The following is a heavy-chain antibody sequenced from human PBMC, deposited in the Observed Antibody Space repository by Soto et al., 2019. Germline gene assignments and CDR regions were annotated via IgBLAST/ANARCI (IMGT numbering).Heavy chain of an antibody. D-gene: IGHD3-3*01. CDR3: ARHPLTANYYFAS. J-gene: IGHJ4*02. CDR2: IYYSGST. V-gene: IGHV4-59*08. CDR1: GGSISSHY. Sequence: PSETLSLTCTVSGGSISSHYWSWIRQPPGKGLEWIGYIYYSGSTNYNPSLKSRVTISVDTSKNQFSLKLSSVTAADTAVYYCARHPLTANYYFASGGEEPLVTFP.